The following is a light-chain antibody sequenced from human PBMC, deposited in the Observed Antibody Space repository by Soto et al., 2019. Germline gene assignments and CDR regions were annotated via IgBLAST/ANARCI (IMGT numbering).Light chain of an antibody. J-gene: IGKJ2*01. CDR2: KTS. V-gene: IGKV1-5*03. CDR3: QEYKTGPGYN. CDR1: QSFGRW. Sequence: DIQMTQSPSTLSASVGDRVTITCRASQSFGRWLAWYQQKPGKAPELLIYKTSTLERGVPSRFSGSGSGTEFTLIISSLQPDDFATYYCQEYKTGPGYNFGQGTRLEIK.